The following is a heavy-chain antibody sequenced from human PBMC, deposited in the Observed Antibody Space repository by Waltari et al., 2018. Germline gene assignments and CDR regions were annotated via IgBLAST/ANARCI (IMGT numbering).Heavy chain of an antibody. Sequence: EVQLLESGGGLMQPGGSLRLSWAAPGFTVGTYAMSCVRQAPGKGLEWVSGISGDGASTYYADSVKGRFTISRDISKNTLYLQMSSLRAEDTAVYYCAKGAYTYGNAYFDYWGQGTLVTVSS. D-gene: IGHD5-18*01. CDR3: AKGAYTYGNAYFDY. CDR2: ISGDGAST. J-gene: IGHJ4*02. V-gene: IGHV3-23*01. CDR1: GFTVGTYA.